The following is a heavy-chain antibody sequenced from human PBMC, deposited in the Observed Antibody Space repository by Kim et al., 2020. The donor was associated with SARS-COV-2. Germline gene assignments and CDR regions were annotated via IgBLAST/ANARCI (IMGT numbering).Heavy chain of an antibody. V-gene: IGHV3-15*01. J-gene: IGHJ5*02. CDR2: IKRNTDGGTT. Sequence: GGSLRLSCTASGFTFSNAWMTWVRQAPGKGLEWVGRIKRNTDGGTTDYATPVKGRFTISRDDSKNTLYLQLNSLKTEDTAVYYCTTLTIGPPSWGQRTLVTVSS. CDR3: TTLTIGPPS. CDR1: GFTFSNAW. D-gene: IGHD4-4*01.